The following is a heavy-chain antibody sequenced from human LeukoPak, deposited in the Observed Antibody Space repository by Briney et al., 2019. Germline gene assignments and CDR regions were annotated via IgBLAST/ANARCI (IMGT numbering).Heavy chain of an antibody. CDR2: ISGSGGTT. Sequence: GGSLRLSCTASGFTFGDYAMSWVRQAPGKGLEWVSVISGSGGTTNHADSVKGRFTISRDNSKNTLYLQMNSLRAEDTAVYYCAKGKLHYMDVWGKGTTVTVSS. D-gene: IGHD1-1*01. V-gene: IGHV3-23*01. J-gene: IGHJ6*03. CDR1: GFTFGDYA. CDR3: AKGKLHYMDV.